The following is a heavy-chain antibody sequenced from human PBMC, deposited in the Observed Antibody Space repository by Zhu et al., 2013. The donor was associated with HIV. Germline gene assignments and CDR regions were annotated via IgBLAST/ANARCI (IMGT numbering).Heavy chain of an antibody. CDR2: IIPIFGTA. CDR1: GGTFSSYA. CDR3: ARAQGVAAAGTHDYYYGMDV. V-gene: IGHV1-69*01. D-gene: IGHD6-13*01. Sequence: QVQLVQSGAEVKKPGSSVKVSCKASGGTFSSYAISWVRQAPGQGLEWMGGIIPIFGTANYAQKFRGRVTITADESTSTAYMELSSLRSEDTAVYYCARAQGVAAAGTHDYYYGMDVWGQGTTVTVSS. J-gene: IGHJ6*02.